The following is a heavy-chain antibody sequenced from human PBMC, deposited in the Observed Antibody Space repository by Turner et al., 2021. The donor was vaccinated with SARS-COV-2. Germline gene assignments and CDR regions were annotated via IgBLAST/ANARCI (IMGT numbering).Heavy chain of an antibody. D-gene: IGHD3-22*01. J-gene: IGHJ4*02. CDR2: IHHSGSN. V-gene: IGHV4-34*01. Sequence: QVQLQQWGAGLLKPSETLSLSCGVYGESLSDYYWTWIRQPPGKGLEWIGEIHHSGSNNYNPSLKSRVTMSVDTSKNQFSLKLTSLTAADTAVYYCARGRGGFYDNSGYYYVYWGQGTLVTVSS. CDR1: GESLSDYY. CDR3: ARGRGGFYDNSGYYYVY.